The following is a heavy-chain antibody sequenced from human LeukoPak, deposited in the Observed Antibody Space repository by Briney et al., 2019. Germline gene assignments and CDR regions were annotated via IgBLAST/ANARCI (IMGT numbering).Heavy chain of an antibody. CDR3: ARQVTMIVVAHPPYYFDY. Sequence: SGTLSLTCTVSGGSISSSSYYWGWIRQPPGKGLEWIGSIYYSGSTYYNPSLKSRVTISVDTSKNQFSLKLSSVTAADTAVYYCARQVTMIVVAHPPYYFDYWGQGTLVTVSS. V-gene: IGHV4-39*01. J-gene: IGHJ4*02. D-gene: IGHD3-22*01. CDR1: GGSISSSSYY. CDR2: IYYSGST.